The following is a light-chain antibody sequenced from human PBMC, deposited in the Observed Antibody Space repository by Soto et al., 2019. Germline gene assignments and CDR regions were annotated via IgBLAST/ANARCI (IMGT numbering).Light chain of an antibody. J-gene: IGKJ3*01. CDR3: QQRET. Sequence: DIQMTQSPSSLSASVGDRFTITCRASQAIHSYLNWYQQKPGKAPNLLIFATSTLQSGVPSRFSGSGSGTEFTLTISSLQTEDFATYYCQQRETFGPGTKVDIK. V-gene: IGKV1-39*01. CDR1: QAIHSY. CDR2: ATS.